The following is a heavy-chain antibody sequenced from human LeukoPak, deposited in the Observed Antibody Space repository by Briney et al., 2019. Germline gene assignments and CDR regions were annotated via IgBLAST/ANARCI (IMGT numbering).Heavy chain of an antibody. J-gene: IGHJ4*02. V-gene: IGHV3-23*01. CDR2: ISGSGGST. Sequence: GGSLRLSCTVSGFTVSINSMSWVRQAPGKGLEWVSAISGSGGSTYYADSVKGRFTISRDNSKNTLYLQMNSLRAEDTAVYYCARGVTMVRGALGYWGQGTLVTVSS. CDR1: GFTVSINS. CDR3: ARGVTMVRGALGY. D-gene: IGHD3-10*01.